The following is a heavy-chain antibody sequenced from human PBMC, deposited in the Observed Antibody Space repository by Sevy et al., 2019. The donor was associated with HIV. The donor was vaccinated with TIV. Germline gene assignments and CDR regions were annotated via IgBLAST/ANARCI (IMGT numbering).Heavy chain of an antibody. CDR1: GFTFSKAW. Sequence: GGSLRLSCAASGFTFSKAWMSWVRQAPGKGLERVGRIKSNTDGGTTDYAEPVKGRFTISRDDSKNTLYLQVNSLKTDDTAVYYCTTKKDFWSGYFYFDYWRQGTLVTVSS. CDR2: IKSNTDGGTT. V-gene: IGHV3-15*01. D-gene: IGHD3-3*01. J-gene: IGHJ4*02. CDR3: TTKKDFWSGYFYFDY.